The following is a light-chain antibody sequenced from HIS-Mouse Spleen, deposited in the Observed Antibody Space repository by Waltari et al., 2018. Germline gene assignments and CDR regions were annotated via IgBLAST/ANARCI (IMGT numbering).Light chain of an antibody. J-gene: IGLJ7*02. V-gene: IGLV1-44*01. Sequence: QSVLTQPPSASGTPGQRVTISCSGSSPNIGRNTGNWYPQLPGTAPKPLIYSNNPRPSGVPDRFSGSKSGTSASLAISGLQSEDEADYYCAAWDDSLNGAVFGGGTQLTAL. CDR2: SNN. CDR3: AAWDDSLNGAV. CDR1: SPNIGRNT.